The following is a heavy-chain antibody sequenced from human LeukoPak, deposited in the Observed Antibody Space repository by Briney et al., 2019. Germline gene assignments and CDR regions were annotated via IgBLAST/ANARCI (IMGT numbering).Heavy chain of an antibody. Sequence: PGGSLRLSCAASGFTVSTNYMNWVRQAPGGGLEWISSISGDGARTYYTNSVKGRFTISRDNPKNTLFLQVNSLRVEDTAVYYCAKGGLTTPLHYWGQGTLVTVSS. V-gene: IGHV3-23*01. CDR2: ISGDGART. CDR3: AKGGLTTPLHY. CDR1: GFTVSTNY. J-gene: IGHJ4*02. D-gene: IGHD1-14*01.